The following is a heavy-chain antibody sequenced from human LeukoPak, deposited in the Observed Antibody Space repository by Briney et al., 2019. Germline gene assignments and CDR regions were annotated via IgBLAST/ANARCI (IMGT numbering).Heavy chain of an antibody. J-gene: IGHJ6*02. Sequence: SVKVSCKASGGTFSSYAISWVRQAPGQGLEWMGGIIPIFGTANYAQKFQGRVTITADESTSTAYMELSSLRSEDTAVYYCARNLYYDSPSLYYYYVMDVWGQGTTVTVSS. CDR3: ARNLYYDSPSLYYYYVMDV. CDR1: GGTFSSYA. CDR2: IIPIFGTA. D-gene: IGHD3-22*01. V-gene: IGHV1-69*13.